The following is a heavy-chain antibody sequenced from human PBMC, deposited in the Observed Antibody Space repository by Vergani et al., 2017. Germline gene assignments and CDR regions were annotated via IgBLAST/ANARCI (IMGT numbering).Heavy chain of an antibody. V-gene: IGHV1-18*01. D-gene: IGHD5-24*01. Sequence: QVQLVQSGAEVKKPGASVKVSCKASGYTFTSYGISWVRQAPGQGLEWMGWISAYNGNTNYAQKLQGRVTLTTDTSTSTAYMELRSLRSDDTAVYYCARDSDGEMATIPLDYWGQGTLVTVSS. CDR3: ARDSDGEMATIPLDY. CDR2: ISAYNGNT. CDR1: GYTFTSYG. J-gene: IGHJ4*02.